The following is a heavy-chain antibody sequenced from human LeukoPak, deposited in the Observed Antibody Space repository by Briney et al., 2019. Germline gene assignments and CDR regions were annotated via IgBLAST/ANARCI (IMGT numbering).Heavy chain of an antibody. J-gene: IGHJ4*02. CDR1: GYTFTSYG. Sequence: ASVKVSCKASGYTFTSYGISWVRQAPGQGLEWMGWISAYNGNTNYAQKLQGRVTMTTDTSTSTAYMELRSLRSDDTAVYYCARAAVYYDSSGYYFPFDYWGQGTLVTVSS. D-gene: IGHD3-22*01. CDR2: ISAYNGNT. V-gene: IGHV1-18*01. CDR3: ARAAVYYDSSGYYFPFDY.